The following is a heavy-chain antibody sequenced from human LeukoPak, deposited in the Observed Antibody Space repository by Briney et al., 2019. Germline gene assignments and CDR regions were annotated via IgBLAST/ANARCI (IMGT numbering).Heavy chain of an antibody. CDR2: INHSGST. CDR1: GGSFSGYY. Sequence: SETLSLTCAVYGGSFSGYYWSWIRQPPGKGLEWIGEINHSGSTNYNPSLKSRVTISVDTSKSQFSLKLSSVTAADTAVYYRARVSSEDYGDLYYFDYWGQGTLVTVSS. CDR3: ARVSSEDYGDLYYFDY. V-gene: IGHV4-34*01. J-gene: IGHJ4*02. D-gene: IGHD4-17*01.